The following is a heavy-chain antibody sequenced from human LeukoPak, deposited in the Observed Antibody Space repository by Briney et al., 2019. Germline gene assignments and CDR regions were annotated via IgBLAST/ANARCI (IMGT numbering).Heavy chain of an antibody. CDR2: IKQDGSEK. D-gene: IGHD3-22*01. J-gene: IGHJ4*02. CDR3: ARDGYYDSSAY. CDR1: EFSLSDYG. Sequence: GGSLRLSCSASEFSLSDYGMSWVRQAPGKGLEWVANIKQDGSEKYYVDSVKGRFTISRDNAKNSLYLQMNSLRAEDTAVYYCARDGYYDSSAYWGQGTLVTVSS. V-gene: IGHV3-7*01.